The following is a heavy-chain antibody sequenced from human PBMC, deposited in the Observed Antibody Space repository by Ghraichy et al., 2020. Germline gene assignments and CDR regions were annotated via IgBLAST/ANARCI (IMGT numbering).Heavy chain of an antibody. CDR2: ISAYNGNT. CDR1: GYTFTSYG. J-gene: IGHJ4*02. V-gene: IGHV1-18*04. CDR3: ARDRSYSSSSSTTYDY. Sequence: ASVKVSCKASGYTFTSYGISWVRQAPGQGLEWMGWISAYNGNTNYAQKLQGRVTMTTDTSTSTAYMELRSLRSDDTAVYYCARDRSYSSSSSTTYDYWGQGTLVTVSS. D-gene: IGHD6-6*01.